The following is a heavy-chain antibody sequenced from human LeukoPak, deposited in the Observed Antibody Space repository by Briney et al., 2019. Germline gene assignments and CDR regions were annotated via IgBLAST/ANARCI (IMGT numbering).Heavy chain of an antibody. J-gene: IGHJ4*02. CDR3: TRDPRALDY. CDR1: GFTFSSYS. CDR2: ISYTGTI. V-gene: IGHV3-48*01. Sequence: GGSLRLSCAASGFTFSSYSMNWVRQAPGKGLEWVSHISYTGTIYYADSVKGRFTISRDNAKNSLYLHMNSLRAEDTAVYYCTRDPRALDYWGQGTLVTVSS.